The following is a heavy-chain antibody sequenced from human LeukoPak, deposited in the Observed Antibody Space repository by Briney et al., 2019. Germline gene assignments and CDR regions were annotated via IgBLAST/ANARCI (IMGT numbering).Heavy chain of an antibody. J-gene: IGHJ4*02. CDR1: GFTFSSYG. CDR2: ISYDGSNK. D-gene: IGHD2-2*01. V-gene: IGHV3-30*03. CDR3: ARPPPSCSSTSCYQHY. Sequence: PGRSLRLSCAASGFTFSSYGMHWVRQAPGKGLEWVAIISYDGSNKYYADSVKGRFTISRDNSKNALYLQMNSLRAEDTAAYYCARPPPSCSSTSCYQHYWGQGTLVTVSS.